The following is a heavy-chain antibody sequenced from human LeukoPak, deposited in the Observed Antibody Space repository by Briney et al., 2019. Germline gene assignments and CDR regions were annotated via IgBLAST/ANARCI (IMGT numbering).Heavy chain of an antibody. V-gene: IGHV4-38-2*02. D-gene: IGHD3-10*01. CDR3: AKHYMGSSYNHGLDC. CDR2: IYYSGTT. Sequence: SETLSLTCTVSGYSISSGYYWGWIRQPPGKGLEWIGSIYYSGTTYYNPSLKSRVTISVDTSKNQFSLKLSSVTAADTALYYCAKHYMGSSYNHGLDCWGQGTLVTVSS. CDR1: GYSISSGYY. J-gene: IGHJ4*02.